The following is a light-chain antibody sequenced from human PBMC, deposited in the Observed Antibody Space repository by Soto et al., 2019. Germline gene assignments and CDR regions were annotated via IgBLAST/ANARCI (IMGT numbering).Light chain of an antibody. CDR2: AAS. Sequence: DIQMTQSPSSVSASVGDSSIITCRESQYISTWSAWYPKKPGEAPKLLVFAASRLHGGVPSRFSGSRSGTDFTLTINNLQPDDFATYYCQQADSFPLTFGGGTKVEVK. CDR1: QYISTW. CDR3: QQADSFPLT. V-gene: IGKV1D-12*01. J-gene: IGKJ4*02.